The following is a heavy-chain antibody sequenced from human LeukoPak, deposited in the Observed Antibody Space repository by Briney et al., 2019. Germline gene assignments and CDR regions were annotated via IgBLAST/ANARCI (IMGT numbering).Heavy chain of an antibody. CDR1: GFSITSGYF. D-gene: IGHD3-3*01. CDR3: ARGQIYDYWTPVSWKFDL. J-gene: IGHJ2*01. CDR2: VYTTGAGST. V-gene: IGHV4-38-2*02. Sequence: SETLSLTCTVSGFSITSGYFWGWIRQPPGKGLEWIGNVYTTGAGSTYHNPSLKSRVTVSSDTSKNQVSLKLNSVTAADTAVYYCARGQIYDYWTPVSWKFDLWGRGTLVTVSS.